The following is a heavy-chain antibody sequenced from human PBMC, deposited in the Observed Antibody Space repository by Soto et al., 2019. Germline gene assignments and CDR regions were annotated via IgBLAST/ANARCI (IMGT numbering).Heavy chain of an antibody. CDR3: ARGVAGTGFDL. CDR1: GGSVSSNTAA. Sequence: PSQTLSLTCAISGGSVSSNTAAWNWIRSSPSRGLEWLGRTYYRSNWRHDYAVSVKSRITVNPDTSKNHFSLQLNSVTPDDTAVYYCARGVAGTGFDLWGQGT. V-gene: IGHV6-1*01. D-gene: IGHD6-19*01. CDR2: TYYRSNWRH. J-gene: IGHJ4*02.